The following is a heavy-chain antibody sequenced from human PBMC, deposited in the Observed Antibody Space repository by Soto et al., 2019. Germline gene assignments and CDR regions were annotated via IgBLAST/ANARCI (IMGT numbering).Heavy chain of an antibody. CDR3: ARTQTYYDILTGYLEGYGMDV. CDR1: GFSLSTSGMC. D-gene: IGHD3-9*01. J-gene: IGHJ6*02. CDR2: IDWDDDK. Sequence: SGPTLVNPTQTLTLTCTFSGFSLSTSGMCVSWISRPPGKALEWLARIDWDDDKYYSTSLKTRLTITKDTSKNQMVLTKTNIDPVDTATYYCARTQTYYDILTGYLEGYGMDVWGQGT. V-gene: IGHV2-70*11.